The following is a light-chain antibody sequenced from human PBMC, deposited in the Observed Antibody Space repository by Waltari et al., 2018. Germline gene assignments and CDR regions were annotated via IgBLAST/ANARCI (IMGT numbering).Light chain of an antibody. J-gene: IGLJ2*01. Sequence: SSVLTQPPSVSVAPGQTATITCGGNNIGSKSVHWYQQKPGQAPVLVVYDDDVRPPGIPERISGSNSGNTASLTINRVEVGDEAAYFCQVWDNYADLGIFGGGTKLTVL. CDR2: DDD. CDR3: QVWDNYADLGI. V-gene: IGLV3-21*02. CDR1: NIGSKS.